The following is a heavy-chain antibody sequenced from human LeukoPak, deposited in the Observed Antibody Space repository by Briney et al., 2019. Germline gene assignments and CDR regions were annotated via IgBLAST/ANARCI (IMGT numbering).Heavy chain of an antibody. CDR3: ASGGELRQFDY. CDR2: INHSGST. CDR1: GGSFSGYY. D-gene: IGHD1-26*01. Sequence: SETLSLTCAVYGGSFSGYYWSWVRQPPGKGLEWIGEINHSGSTNYNPSLKSRVTISVDTSKNQFSLKLSSVTAADTAVYYCASGGELRQFDYWGQGTLVTVSS. J-gene: IGHJ4*02. V-gene: IGHV4-34*01.